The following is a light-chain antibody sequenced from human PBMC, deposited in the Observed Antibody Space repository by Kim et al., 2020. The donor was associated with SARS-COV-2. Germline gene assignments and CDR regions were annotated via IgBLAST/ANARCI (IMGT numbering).Light chain of an antibody. CDR3: QLYNSGWG. Sequence: DIQMTQSPSTLSASVGDRVTITCRASQSISSWLAWYQQKPGKAPKVLIYKASTLESGVPSRFSGSGSGTEFTLTISSLQPDDFATYVCQLYNSGWGFGQGTKVDIK. CDR1: QSISSW. J-gene: IGKJ1*01. CDR2: KAS. V-gene: IGKV1-5*03.